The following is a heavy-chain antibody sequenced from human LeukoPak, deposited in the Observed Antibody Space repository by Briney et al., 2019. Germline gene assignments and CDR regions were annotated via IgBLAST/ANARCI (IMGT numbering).Heavy chain of an antibody. Sequence: SETLSLTCTVSGGSISSYYWSWIRQPAGKGLEWIGRIYTSGSTNYNPSLKSRVTMSVDTSKNQFSLKLSSVTAADTAVYYCARDVVPDRDYSSSASPGAYWGQGTLVTVSS. CDR2: IYTSGST. CDR1: GGSISSYY. CDR3: ARDVVPDRDYSSSASPGAY. V-gene: IGHV4-4*07. J-gene: IGHJ4*02. D-gene: IGHD6-6*01.